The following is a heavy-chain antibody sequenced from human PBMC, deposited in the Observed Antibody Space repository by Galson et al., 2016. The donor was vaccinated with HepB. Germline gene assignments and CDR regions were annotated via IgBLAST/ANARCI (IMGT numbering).Heavy chain of an antibody. Sequence: PALVKPTQTLTLTCSFSGFSLNTVGVGVGWIRQPPGKALEWLALIYWDDDDRYSPSLRRRLTVARDTSKNQVVLTMTNVDPMVTATYYCAHGFIGRGGTFWFDPWGQGTMVTVSS. CDR3: AHGFIGRGGTFWFDP. CDR1: GFSLNTVGVG. J-gene: IGHJ5*02. D-gene: IGHD2-15*01. CDR2: IYWDDDD. V-gene: IGHV2-5*02.